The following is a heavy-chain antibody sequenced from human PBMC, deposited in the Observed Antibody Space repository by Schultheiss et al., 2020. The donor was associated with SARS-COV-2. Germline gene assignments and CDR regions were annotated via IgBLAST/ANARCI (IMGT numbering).Heavy chain of an antibody. CDR2: ISSSGSTI. CDR3: TRHLGIAAAGGYYYYYMDV. J-gene: IGHJ6*03. V-gene: IGHV3-11*01. CDR1: GFTFSDYY. D-gene: IGHD6-13*01. Sequence: GESLKISCAASGFTFSDYYMSWIRQAPGKGLEWVSYISSSGSTIYYADSVKGRFTISRDNAKNSLYLQMNSLRAEDTAVYYCTRHLGIAAAGGYYYYYMDVWGKGTTVTVSS.